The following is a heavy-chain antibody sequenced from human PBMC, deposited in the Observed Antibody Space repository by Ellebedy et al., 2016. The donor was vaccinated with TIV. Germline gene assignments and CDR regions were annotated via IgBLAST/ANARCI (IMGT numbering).Heavy chain of an antibody. CDR1: GGSISRYY. CDR2: IYYSGST. CDR3: ARGVRNNWNIDAFDI. Sequence: MPSETLSLTCTVSGGSISRYYWSWTRRSPGKGVEWIGYIYYSGSTNYNPSLKSRVTISVDTSKHQFSLKLRSVTAADTAVYYCARGVRNNWNIDAFDIWGQGTMVTVSS. V-gene: IGHV4-59*01. J-gene: IGHJ3*02. D-gene: IGHD1-20*01.